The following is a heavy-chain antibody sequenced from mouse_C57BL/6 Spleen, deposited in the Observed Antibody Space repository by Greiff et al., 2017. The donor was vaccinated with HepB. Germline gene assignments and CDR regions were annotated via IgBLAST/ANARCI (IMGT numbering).Heavy chain of an antibody. V-gene: IGHV1-53*01. CDR2: INPSNGGT. Sequence: QQSCKASGYTFTSYWMHWVKQRPGQGLEWIGNINPSNGGTNYNEKFKSKATLTVDKSSSTAYMQLSSLTSEDSAVYYCASPYYYGSSYRNYWGQGTTLTVSS. D-gene: IGHD1-1*01. J-gene: IGHJ2*01. CDR3: ASPYYYGSSYRNY. CDR1: GYTFTSYW.